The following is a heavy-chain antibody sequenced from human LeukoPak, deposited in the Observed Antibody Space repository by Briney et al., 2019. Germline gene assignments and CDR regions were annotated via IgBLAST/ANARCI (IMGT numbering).Heavy chain of an antibody. V-gene: IGHV4-34*01. CDR1: GGSFSGYY. CDR2: INHSGST. CDR3: ARGLTTVSSYNWFDP. Sequence: ETLSLTCAIYGGSFSGYYWSWIRQPPGKGLEWIGEINHSGSTNYNPSLKSRVTISVDTSKNQFSLKLSSVTAADTAVYYCARGLTTVSSYNWFDPWGQGTLVTVSS. D-gene: IGHD4-11*01. J-gene: IGHJ5*02.